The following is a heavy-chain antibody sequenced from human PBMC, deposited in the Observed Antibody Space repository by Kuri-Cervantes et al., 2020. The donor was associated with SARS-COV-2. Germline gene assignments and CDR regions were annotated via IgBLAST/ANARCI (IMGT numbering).Heavy chain of an antibody. CDR1: GFTFSSYS. CDR3: ARGIIDLRFLGGAEDY. V-gene: IGHV3-21*01. Sequence: LSLTCAASGFTFSSYSMNWVRQAPGKGLEWVSSISSSSSYIYYADSVKGRFTISRDNAKNSLYLQMNSLRAEDTAVYYCARGIIDLRFLGGAEDYWGQGTLVTVSS. CDR2: ISSSSSYI. D-gene: IGHD3-3*01. J-gene: IGHJ4*02.